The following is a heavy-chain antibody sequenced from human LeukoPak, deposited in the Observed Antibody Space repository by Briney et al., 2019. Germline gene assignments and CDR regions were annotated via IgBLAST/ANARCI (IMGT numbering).Heavy chain of an antibody. CDR2: IIPILGIA. J-gene: IGHJ5*02. V-gene: IGHV1-69*04. D-gene: IGHD2-21*01. Sequence: ASVKVSCKASGGTFSSYAISWVRQAPGQGLEWMGRIIPILGIANYAQKFQGRVTITADKSTSTAYMELSSLRSEDTAVYYCARAPVVVIAPISNWFDPWGQGTLVTVSS. CDR1: GGTFSSYA. CDR3: ARAPVVVIAPISNWFDP.